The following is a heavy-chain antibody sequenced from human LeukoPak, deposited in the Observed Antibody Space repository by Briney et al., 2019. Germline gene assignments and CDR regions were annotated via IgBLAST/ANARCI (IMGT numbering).Heavy chain of an antibody. Sequence: GGSLRLSCAASGFTFSDYYMSWIRQAPGKGLEWVSYISSSGSTIYYADSVKGRFTISRDNAKNSLYLQMNSLRADDTAVYYCARDIRTTVALDYWGQGTLVTVSS. CDR3: ARDIRTTVALDY. V-gene: IGHV3-11*04. CDR1: GFTFSDYY. CDR2: ISSSGSTI. J-gene: IGHJ4*02. D-gene: IGHD4-23*01.